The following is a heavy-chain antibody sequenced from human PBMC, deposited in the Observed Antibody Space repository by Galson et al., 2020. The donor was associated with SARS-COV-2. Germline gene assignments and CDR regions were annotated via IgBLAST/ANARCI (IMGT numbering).Heavy chain of an antibody. V-gene: IGHV2-70*11. CDR1: GFSLPTRGMC. Sequence: ESGPTLVKPTQAHTLTSTYSGFSLPTRGMCVGWIRQPPGKALEWPARLDWDDDDYYSASLKTRLTITKDTSKNQEVLTMTNMGPVDSATYYGARIDSSVCRVKYWSHGTRVTVSS. D-gene: IGHD6-19*01. CDR2: LDWDDDD. J-gene: IGHJ4*01. CDR3: ARIDSSVCRVKY.